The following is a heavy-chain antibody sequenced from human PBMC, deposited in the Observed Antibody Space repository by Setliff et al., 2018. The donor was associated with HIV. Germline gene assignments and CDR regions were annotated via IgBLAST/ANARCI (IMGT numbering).Heavy chain of an antibody. CDR1: DDSLSSSNYY. D-gene: IGHD5-12*01. CDR2: IYYSGTA. CDR3: ARRRGYGYTFDN. J-gene: IGHJ4*02. V-gene: IGHV4-39*01. Sequence: SETLSLTCSVSDDSLSSSNYYWGWVRQPPGKGLEWIAMIYYSGTAYYSPSLKSRVTISVDTSMKQLFLRLNYVTAADTAVYYCARRRGYGYTFDNWGQGLLVTVSS.